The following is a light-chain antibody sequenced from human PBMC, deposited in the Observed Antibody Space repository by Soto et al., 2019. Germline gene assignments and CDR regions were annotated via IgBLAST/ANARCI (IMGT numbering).Light chain of an antibody. J-gene: IGKJ1*01. CDR3: QQYSSSPRN. CDR2: GAS. V-gene: IGKV3-20*01. CDR1: QMVSSNQ. Sequence: EIAMAQSQATLSVSPGEIAILSCSASQMVSSNQVAWYQQKPGRALRLLIYGASFRATGIPDRFSGSGSGTDFTLTISRLEPEDFAVYSCQQYSSSPRNFGQGTKVDNK.